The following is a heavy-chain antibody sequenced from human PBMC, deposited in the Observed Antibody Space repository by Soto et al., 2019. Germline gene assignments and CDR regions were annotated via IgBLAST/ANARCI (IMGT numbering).Heavy chain of an antibody. CDR1: GFTFSSYG. CDR3: AKGSALSSGILDS. V-gene: IGHV3-33*06. CDR2: IWYDGSNK. Sequence: GGSLRLSCAASGFTFSSYGMHWVRQAPGKGLEWVAVIWYDGSNKYYADSVKGRFTISRDNSKNTLYLQMNSLRGEDTAFYYCAKGSALSSGILDSWGQGA. J-gene: IGHJ4*02.